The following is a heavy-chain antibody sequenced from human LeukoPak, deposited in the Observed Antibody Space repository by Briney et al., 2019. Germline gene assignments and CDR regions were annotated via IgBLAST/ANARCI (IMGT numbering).Heavy chain of an antibody. V-gene: IGHV3-48*03. Sequence: GGSLRLSCEASGFTFSNYEMNWVRQAPGKGLEWISYITTTGDRIQYADSVKGRFTISRDNAKNSLYLEMNSLRAEDTGVYFCARDTKDYWGQGTLVTVSS. J-gene: IGHJ4*02. CDR1: GFTFSNYE. CDR2: ITTTGDRI. D-gene: IGHD2-2*01. CDR3: ARDTKDY.